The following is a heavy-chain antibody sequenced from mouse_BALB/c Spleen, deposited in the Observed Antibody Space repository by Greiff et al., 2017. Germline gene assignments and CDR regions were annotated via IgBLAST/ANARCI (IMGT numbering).Heavy chain of an antibody. J-gene: IGHJ1*01. D-gene: IGHD2-1*01. Sequence: QVQLQQSGAELVRPGTSVKISCKASGYTFTNYWLGWVKQRPGHGLEWIGDIYPGGGYTNYNEKFKGKATLTADTSSSTAYMQLSSLTSEDSAVYFSARKGGNYWYFDVWGAGTTVTVSS. V-gene: IGHV1-63*02. CDR3: ARKGGNYWYFDV. CDR2: IYPGGGYT. CDR1: GYTFTNYW.